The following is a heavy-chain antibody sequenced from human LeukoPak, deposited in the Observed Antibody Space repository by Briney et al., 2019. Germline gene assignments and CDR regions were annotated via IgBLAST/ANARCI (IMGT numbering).Heavy chain of an antibody. CDR2: ISSSGSTI. J-gene: IGHJ4*02. D-gene: IGHD3-22*01. Sequence: GGFLRLSCAASGFTFSDYYMSWIRQAPGKGLEWVSYISSSGSTIYYADSVKGRFTISRDNAKNSLYLQMNSLRAEDTAVYYCARVKTRYYYDSSGYWFDYWGQGTLVTVSS. CDR1: GFTFSDYY. V-gene: IGHV3-11*01. CDR3: ARVKTRYYYDSSGYWFDY.